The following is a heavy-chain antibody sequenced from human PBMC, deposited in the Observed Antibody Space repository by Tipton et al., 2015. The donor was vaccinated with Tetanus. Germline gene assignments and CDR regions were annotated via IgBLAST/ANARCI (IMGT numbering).Heavy chain of an antibody. J-gene: IGHJ3*01. CDR1: GGSMSNNY. V-gene: IGHV4-59*07. CDR2: IFHSGST. Sequence: TLSLTCTVSGGSMSNNYWSWIRQPRGKGLEWIAYIFHSGSTNYSPSLKSRVAISMDTSKNQISLKLSSVTAADTAVYYCARRSYCSSSRCFDAFDLWGQGTMVTVSS. D-gene: IGHD2-2*01. CDR3: ARRSYCSSSRCFDAFDL.